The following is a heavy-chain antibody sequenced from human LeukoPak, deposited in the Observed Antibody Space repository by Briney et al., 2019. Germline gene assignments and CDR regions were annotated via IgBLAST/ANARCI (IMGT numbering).Heavy chain of an antibody. V-gene: IGHV4-39*01. J-gene: IGHJ4*02. Sequence: KPSETLSLTCTVSGGSISSSSYYWGWIRQPPGKGLEWIGSIYYSGSTYYNPSLKSRVTISVDTSKNQFSLKLSSVTAADTAVYYCAQQGPGYSSGWYWYYWGQGTLVTVSS. CDR1: GGSISSSSYY. D-gene: IGHD6-19*01. CDR2: IYYSGST. CDR3: AQQGPGYSSGWYWYY.